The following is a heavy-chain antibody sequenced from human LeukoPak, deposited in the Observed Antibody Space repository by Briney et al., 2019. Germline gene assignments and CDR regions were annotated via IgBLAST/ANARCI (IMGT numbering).Heavy chain of an antibody. Sequence: GGSLRLSCAASGFTVSSNYMSWVRQAPGKGLEWVSIIYSGGSTFYADSVKGRFTVSRDNAKNSLYLQMNSLSPEDTAVYYCARGGSSWYYFDYWGQGTLVTVSS. CDR3: ARGGSSWYYFDY. CDR1: GFTVSSNY. J-gene: IGHJ4*02. D-gene: IGHD6-13*01. V-gene: IGHV3-53*01. CDR2: IYSGGST.